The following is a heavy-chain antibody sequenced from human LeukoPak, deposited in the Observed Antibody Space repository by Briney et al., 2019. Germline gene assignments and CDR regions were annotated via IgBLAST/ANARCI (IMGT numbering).Heavy chain of an antibody. V-gene: IGHV4-34*01. J-gene: IGHJ1*01. CDR3: AREAQYCSGGRCYGGYFQH. Sequence: SETLSLTCAVYGGSFSGYYWSWIRQPPGKGLEWIGEINHSEATDYNPPFKSRATILVDTSKNQFSLKLSSVTAADTAVYYCAREAQYCSGGRCYGGYFQHWGQGTLVTVSS. CDR1: GGSFSGYY. D-gene: IGHD2-15*01. CDR2: INHSEAT.